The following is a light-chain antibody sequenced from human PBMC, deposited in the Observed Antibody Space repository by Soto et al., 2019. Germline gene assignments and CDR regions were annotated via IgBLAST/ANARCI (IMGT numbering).Light chain of an antibody. Sequence: EIVLTQSPDTLSLSPGESATLSCRASQSVSSSYLAWYQQKPGQAPRLLIYGASSRATGIPARFSGSGSGTDFTLTINSLAPEDFAIYYCHQRQSWPRTFGQGTKVDIK. CDR3: HQRQSWPRT. CDR2: GAS. J-gene: IGKJ1*01. CDR1: QSVSSSY. V-gene: IGKV3D-20*02.